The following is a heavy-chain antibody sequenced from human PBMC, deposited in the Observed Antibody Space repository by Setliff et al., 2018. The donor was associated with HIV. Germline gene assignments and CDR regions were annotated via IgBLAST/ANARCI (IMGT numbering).Heavy chain of an antibody. Sequence: PGGSLRLSCAASGFIVSSNYMSWVRQAPGKGLEWVSVIYSGGSTYYADSVKGRFTISRDNYKNTLYLQMNSLRAEDTAVYYCARDSPLSHFDSWGQGILVTVSS. V-gene: IGHV3-53*01. J-gene: IGHJ4*02. CDR3: ARDSPLSHFDS. CDR2: IYSGGST. CDR1: GFIVSSNY.